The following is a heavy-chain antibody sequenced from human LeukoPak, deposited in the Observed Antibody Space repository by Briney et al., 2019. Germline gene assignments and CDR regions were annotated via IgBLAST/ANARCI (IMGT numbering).Heavy chain of an antibody. V-gene: IGHV1-3*01. CDR1: GYSFHGYD. J-gene: IGHJ4*02. CDR2: NSGHNGDT. CDR3: ARSGLYSSSWRTSDF. Sequence: GAPVKVSCKASGYSFHGYDLQWLRQAPGQRLEWMGWNSGHNGDTRYSQKFQDRITLTRDTSASTGYMELTSLTSEDTAVYYCARSGLYSSSWRTSDFWGQGTLVTVSS. D-gene: IGHD6-19*01.